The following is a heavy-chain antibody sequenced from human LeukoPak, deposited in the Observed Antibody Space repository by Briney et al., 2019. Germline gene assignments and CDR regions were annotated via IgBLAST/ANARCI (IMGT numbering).Heavy chain of an antibody. CDR3: ARDQDDAFDI. CDR1: GGTFSSYT. J-gene: IGHJ3*02. Sequence: SVKVSCKASGGTFSSYTISWVRQAPGQGLEWMGRIITILGIANYAQRFQGRVTITADKSTSTAYMELSSLRSEDTAVYYCARDQDDAFDIWGKGTMVTVSS. CDR2: IITILGIA. V-gene: IGHV1-69*04.